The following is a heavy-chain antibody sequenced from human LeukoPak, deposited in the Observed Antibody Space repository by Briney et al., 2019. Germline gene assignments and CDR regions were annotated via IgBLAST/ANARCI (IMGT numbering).Heavy chain of an antibody. CDR1: GFTFSSDA. V-gene: IGHV3-23*01. CDR3: AKGTQVLLWFGELLGFDY. D-gene: IGHD3-10*01. J-gene: IGHJ4*02. Sequence: GGSLRLSCAASGFTFSSDAMSWVRQAPGKGLEWVSAISGSGGSTYYADSVKGRFTISRDNSKNTLYLQMNSLRAEDTAVYYCAKGTQVLLWFGELLGFDYWGQGTLVTVSS. CDR2: ISGSGGST.